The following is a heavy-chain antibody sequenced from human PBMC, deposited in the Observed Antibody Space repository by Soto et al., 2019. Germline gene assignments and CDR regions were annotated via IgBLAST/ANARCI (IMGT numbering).Heavy chain of an antibody. CDR1: GFSLSARPVG. V-gene: IGHV2-5*02. CDR2: IYWDDDK. CDR3: AHRADMNCNWNGGYFDY. D-gene: IGHD1-1*01. Sequence: QITLKESGPTRVKPTQTLTLTCTFSGFSLSARPVGVGWIRQPPGQALERLALIYWDDDKRYSPSLQNRLSITKDTSKNQVVLTMTNMDPADTAIYYCAHRADMNCNWNGGYFDYWGQGALVTVSS. J-gene: IGHJ4*02.